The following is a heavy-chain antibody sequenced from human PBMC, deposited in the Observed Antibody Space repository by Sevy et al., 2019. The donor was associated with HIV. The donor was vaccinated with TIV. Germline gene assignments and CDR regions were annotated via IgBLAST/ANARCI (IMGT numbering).Heavy chain of an antibody. V-gene: IGHV1-8*01. J-gene: IGHJ6*02. CDR3: ARTEPGIAAYGMDV. CDR1: GYTFTSYD. CDR2: MNPNSGNT. D-gene: IGHD6-13*01. Sequence: ASVKVSCKASGYTFTSYDINWVRQATGQGLEWMGWMNPNSGNTGYAQKFQGRVTMTRNTSISKAYMELSSLRSEDTAVYYCARTEPGIAAYGMDVWGQGTTVTVSS.